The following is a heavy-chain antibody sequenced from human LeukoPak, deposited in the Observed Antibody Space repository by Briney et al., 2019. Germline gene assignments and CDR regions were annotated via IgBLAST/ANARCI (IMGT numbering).Heavy chain of an antibody. CDR2: IDPNTGGT. D-gene: IGHD3-10*01. Sequence: ASVKVSCKASGYTFTGFYMHWVRRAPGQGLEWMGWIDPNTGGTNYAQKLQGRVTMTRDTSITTAYMELSRLTSDDTAVYYCASLGDFFGSGSYAPFDYWGQGSLVTVSS. CDR1: GYTFTGFY. V-gene: IGHV1-2*02. CDR3: ASLGDFFGSGSYAPFDY. J-gene: IGHJ4*02.